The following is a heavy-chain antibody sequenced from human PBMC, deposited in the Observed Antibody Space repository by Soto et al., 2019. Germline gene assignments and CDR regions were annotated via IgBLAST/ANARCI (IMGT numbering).Heavy chain of an antibody. CDR2: ISAYNGNT. CDR3: ARSRGGLAGLGELSPGGY. D-gene: IGHD3-16*02. J-gene: IGHJ4*02. Sequence: QVQLVQSGAEVKKPGATVKVSCKASGYTFTSYGISWVRQAPGQGLEWMGWISAYNGNTNYAQKLQGRVTMTTDTSARTDYMELRSLRSDDTAVYYCARSRGGLAGLGELSPGGYWGQGTLVTVSS. V-gene: IGHV1-18*01. CDR1: GYTFTSYG.